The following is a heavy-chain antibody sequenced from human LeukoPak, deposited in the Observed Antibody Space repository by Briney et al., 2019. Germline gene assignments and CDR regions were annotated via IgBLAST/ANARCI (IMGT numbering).Heavy chain of an antibody. V-gene: IGHV3-48*04. J-gene: IGHJ3*02. Sequence: PGGSLRLSCAASGFTFSSYSMTWVRQAPGKGLEWVSYISSSSSTIYYADSVKGRFTISRDNAKNSLYLQMNSLRAEDTAVYYCARPAYYQRPHTAHAFDIWGQGTMVTVSS. D-gene: IGHD1-1*01. CDR3: ARPAYYQRPHTAHAFDI. CDR1: GFTFSSYS. CDR2: ISSSSSTI.